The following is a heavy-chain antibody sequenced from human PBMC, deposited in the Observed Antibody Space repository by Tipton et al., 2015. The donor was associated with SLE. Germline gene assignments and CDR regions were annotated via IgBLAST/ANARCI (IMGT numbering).Heavy chain of an antibody. CDR1: GASISSYY. D-gene: IGHD3-16*01. Sequence: GLVKPSETLSLTCTVSGASISSYYWSWIRQPPGKGLEWIGYIYYSGSTNYNPSLKSRVTISVDTSKNQFSLKLSSVTAADTAVYYCAREKGDAYPNLVAFDIWGQGTMVTVSS. CDR3: AREKGDAYPNLVAFDI. CDR2: IYYSGST. J-gene: IGHJ3*02. V-gene: IGHV4-59*01.